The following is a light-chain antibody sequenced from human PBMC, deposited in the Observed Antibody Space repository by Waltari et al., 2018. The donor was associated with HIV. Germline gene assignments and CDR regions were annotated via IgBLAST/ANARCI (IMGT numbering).Light chain of an antibody. J-gene: IGLJ2*01. CDR3: AAWDDSLHGEL. CDR2: SNN. V-gene: IGLV1-44*01. Sequence: QSVLTQTPSLSGTPGQRVTISCSGGYSNIGSNTVNWYQQFPGTAHRLLIYSNNQRPSGVPDRFSGSKSGTSASLVISELQSQDEADYHCAAWDDSLHGELFGGGTKLTVL. CDR1: YSNIGSNT.